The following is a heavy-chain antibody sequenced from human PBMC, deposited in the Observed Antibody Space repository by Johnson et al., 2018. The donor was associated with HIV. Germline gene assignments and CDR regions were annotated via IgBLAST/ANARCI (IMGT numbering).Heavy chain of an antibody. V-gene: IGHV3-23*04. CDR1: GFTFSSYA. J-gene: IGHJ3*01. CDR3: ARDDTGYSSSFDAFDV. Sequence: MLLVESGGGLVQPGGSLRLSCAASGFTFSSYAMHWVRQAPGKGLEWVSAISGSGGSTYYADSVKGRFTISRDNSKNTLHLQMNSLRAEDTAVYYCARDDTGYSSSFDAFDVWGQGTMVTVSS. D-gene: IGHD6-13*01. CDR2: ISGSGGST.